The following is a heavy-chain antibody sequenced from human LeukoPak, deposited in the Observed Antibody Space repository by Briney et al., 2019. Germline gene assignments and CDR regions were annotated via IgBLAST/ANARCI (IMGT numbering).Heavy chain of an antibody. D-gene: IGHD2-2*01. Sequence: SAKVSCKASGGTFSSYAISWVRPAPGQGLEWMGRIIPILGIANYAQKFQGRVTITADKSTSTAYMELSSLRSEDTAVYYCARGCSSTSCPGGHYYYYGMDVWGQGTTVTVSS. CDR1: GGTFSSYA. V-gene: IGHV1-69*04. CDR3: ARGCSSTSCPGGHYYYYGMDV. CDR2: IIPILGIA. J-gene: IGHJ6*02.